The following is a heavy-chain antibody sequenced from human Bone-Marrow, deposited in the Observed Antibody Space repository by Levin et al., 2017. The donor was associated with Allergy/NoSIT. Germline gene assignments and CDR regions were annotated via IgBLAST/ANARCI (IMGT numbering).Heavy chain of an antibody. Sequence: PGGSLRLSCAASGFTFTSYWMSWVRQAPGKGLEWVANIKQDGSERYSVDSVKGRFTISRDNAKNSLYLQMNSLRAEDTAVYYCARHGCSGNSCYRGWEFDYWGQGTLVTVSS. CDR2: IKQDGSER. J-gene: IGHJ4*02. CDR1: GFTFTSYW. CDR3: ARHGCSGNSCYRGWEFDY. V-gene: IGHV3-7*04. D-gene: IGHD2-15*01.